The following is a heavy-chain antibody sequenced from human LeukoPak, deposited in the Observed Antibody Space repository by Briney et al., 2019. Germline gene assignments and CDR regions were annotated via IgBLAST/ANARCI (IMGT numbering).Heavy chain of an antibody. V-gene: IGHV3-33*01. CDR1: GFTFSSYG. CDR3: ARGLNVGWAAGDIFDY. J-gene: IGHJ4*02. CDR2: IWYDGSNK. D-gene: IGHD6-13*01. Sequence: PGRSLRLSCATSGFTFSSYGMHWVRQAPGKGLEWVAVIWYDGSNKYYADSVKGRITISRDNSKNTLYLQMNSLRAEDTAVYYCARGLNVGWAAGDIFDYWGQGTLVTVSS.